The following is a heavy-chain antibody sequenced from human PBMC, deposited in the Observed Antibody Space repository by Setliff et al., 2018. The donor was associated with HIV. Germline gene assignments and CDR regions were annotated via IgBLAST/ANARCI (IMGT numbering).Heavy chain of an antibody. J-gene: IGHJ4*02. V-gene: IGHV3-7*01. Sequence: GGSLRLSCAASGFTFSSYWMSWVRQAPGKGLEWVANIKQDGSEKYYVDSVKGRFTVSRDNAKNSLYLQMNSLRAEDTAVYYCTRGEPGYTFWRGYWYYFNYWGQGTLVTVSS. CDR1: GFTFSSYW. CDR2: IKQDGSEK. CDR3: TRGEPGYTFWRGYWYYFNY. D-gene: IGHD3-3*01.